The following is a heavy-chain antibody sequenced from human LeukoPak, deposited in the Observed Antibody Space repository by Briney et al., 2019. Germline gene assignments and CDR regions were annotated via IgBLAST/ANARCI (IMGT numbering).Heavy chain of an antibody. J-gene: IGHJ5*02. CDR2: INPNSGGT. Sequence: ASVKVSCKASGYTFTGYYMHWVRQAPGQGLEWMGWINPNSGGTNYAQKFQDRVTMTRDTSISTAYMELSRLRSDDTAVYYCAREYYEGSWWFDPWGQGTLVTVSS. CDR3: AREYYEGSWWFDP. V-gene: IGHV1-2*02. CDR1: GYTFTGYY. D-gene: IGHD3-22*01.